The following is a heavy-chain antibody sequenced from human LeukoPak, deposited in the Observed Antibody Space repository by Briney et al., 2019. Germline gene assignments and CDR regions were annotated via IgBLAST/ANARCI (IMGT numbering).Heavy chain of an antibody. Sequence: AGGSLRLSCAASGFTFSSYSMNWVRQAPGKGLEWVSYISSSSSTIYYADSVKGRFTISRDNAKNSLYLQMNSLRAEDTAVYYCARDSNYDSSGYFDYWGQGTLVTVSS. CDR1: GFTFSSYS. J-gene: IGHJ4*02. CDR2: ISSSSSTI. D-gene: IGHD3-22*01. CDR3: ARDSNYDSSGYFDY. V-gene: IGHV3-48*01.